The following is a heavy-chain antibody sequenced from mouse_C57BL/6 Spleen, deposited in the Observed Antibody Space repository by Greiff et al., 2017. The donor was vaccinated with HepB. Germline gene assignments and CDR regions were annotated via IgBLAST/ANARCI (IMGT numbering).Heavy chain of an antibody. CDR2: ISSGSSTI. J-gene: IGHJ3*01. D-gene: IGHD1-1*01. CDR3: ARRGSSYSAWFAY. V-gene: IGHV5-17*01. Sequence: EVHLVESGGGLVKPGGSLKLSCAASGFTFSDYGMHWVRQAPEKGLEWVAYISSGSSTIYYADTVKGRFTISRDNAKNTLFLQMTSLRSEDTAMYDCARRGSSYSAWFAYWGQGTLVTVSA. CDR1: GFTFSDYG.